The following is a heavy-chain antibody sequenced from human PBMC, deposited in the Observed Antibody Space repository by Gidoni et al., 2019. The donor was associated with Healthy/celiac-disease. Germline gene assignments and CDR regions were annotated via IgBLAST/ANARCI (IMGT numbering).Heavy chain of an antibody. CDR3: ARNAPMGGVQQGGNWFDP. CDR1: GGTCSSYA. Sequence: QVQLVQSGAEGKKPGSSVKVSCKASGGTCSSYAISWVRPAPGQGLEWMGGILPIFGTANYAQKFQGRVTITADESTSPASMELSSLRSDDSAVYYCARNAPMGGVQQGGNWFDPWGQGTLVTVSS. D-gene: IGHD3-16*01. V-gene: IGHV1-69*01. CDR2: ILPIFGTA. J-gene: IGHJ5*02.